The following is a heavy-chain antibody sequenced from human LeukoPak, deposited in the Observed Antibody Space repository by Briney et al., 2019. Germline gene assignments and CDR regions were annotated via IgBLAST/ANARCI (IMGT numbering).Heavy chain of an antibody. CDR2: ISASSSFI. Sequence: GGSLRLSCAASGFTFSHYSMNWVRQAPGKGLEWVSTISASSSFIYYADSLKGRFTISRDNAKNSLYLQMNSLRAEDTAVFYCARGYCSRTSCEDFDYWGQGTLVTVSS. V-gene: IGHV3-21*01. CDR3: ARGYCSRTSCEDFDY. CDR1: GFTFSHYS. J-gene: IGHJ4*02. D-gene: IGHD2-2*01.